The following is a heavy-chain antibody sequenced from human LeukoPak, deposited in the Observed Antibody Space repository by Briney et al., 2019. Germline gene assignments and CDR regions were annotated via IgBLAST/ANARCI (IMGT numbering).Heavy chain of an antibody. CDR2: IKTKTDGGTT. CDR3: TTGTWIQLWLADY. CDR1: GFTFSNAC. J-gene: IGHJ4*02. V-gene: IGHV3-15*01. D-gene: IGHD5-18*01. Sequence: PGGSLRLSCAASGFTFSNACMSWVRQAPGKRLEWVGHIKTKTDGGTTDYAAPVKGRFTISRDDSKNTLYLQMNSLKTEDTALYYCTTGTWIQLWLADYWGQGTLVTVSS.